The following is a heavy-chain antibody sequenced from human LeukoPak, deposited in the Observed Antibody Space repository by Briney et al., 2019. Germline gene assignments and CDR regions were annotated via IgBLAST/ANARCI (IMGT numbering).Heavy chain of an antibody. CDR1: GGSFSGYY. J-gene: IGHJ4*02. Sequence: SETLSLTCAVYGGSFSGYYWSWIRQPPGRGLEWIGEINHSGSTNYNPSLKSRVTISVDTSKNQFSLKLSSVTAPDTAVYYCARGSRALYNYWGQGTLVTVSS. CDR3: ARGSRALYNY. V-gene: IGHV4-34*01. CDR2: INHSGST.